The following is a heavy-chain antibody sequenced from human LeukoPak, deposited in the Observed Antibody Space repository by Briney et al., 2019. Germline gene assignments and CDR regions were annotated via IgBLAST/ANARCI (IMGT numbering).Heavy chain of an antibody. Sequence: PSETLSLTCAVYGGSFSGYYWSWIRQPPGKGLEWIGEINHSGSTNYNPSLKSRVTISVDTSKNQFSLKLSSVTAADTAVYYCARGTNVDCSGGSCYSSTRCFDYWGQGTLVTVSS. CDR3: ARGTNVDCSGGSCYSSTRCFDY. V-gene: IGHV4-34*01. D-gene: IGHD2-15*01. CDR2: INHSGST. CDR1: GGSFSGYY. J-gene: IGHJ4*02.